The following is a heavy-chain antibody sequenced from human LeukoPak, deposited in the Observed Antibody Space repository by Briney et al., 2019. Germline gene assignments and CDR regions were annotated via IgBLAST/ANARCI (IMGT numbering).Heavy chain of an antibody. V-gene: IGHV1-58*02. Sequence: SVKVSCKASGFTFTNSAMQWVRQARGERLEWIGWIVVVSGDTNYAKKFQERVTITRDMSTSTAYMELSSLRSEDTAVYYCAAAHRLYDFWSGYPSNHYYYYYGMDVWGQGTTVTVSS. CDR1: GFTFTNSA. CDR2: IVVVSGDT. D-gene: IGHD3-3*01. CDR3: AAAHRLYDFWSGYPSNHYYYYYGMDV. J-gene: IGHJ6*02.